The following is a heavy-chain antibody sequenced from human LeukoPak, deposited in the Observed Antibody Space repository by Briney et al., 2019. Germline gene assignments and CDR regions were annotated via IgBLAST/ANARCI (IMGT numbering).Heavy chain of an antibody. D-gene: IGHD6-6*01. J-gene: IGHJ4*02. V-gene: IGHV1-2*02. CDR1: GYTITGYY. CDR3: ARDGDSSSSVTDY. Sequence: ASVKVSCKASGYTITGYYMHWVRQAPGQGLEWMGWINPNSGGTNYAQKFQGRVTMTRDTSISTAYMELSRLRPDDTAVYYCARDGDSSSSVTDYWAREPWSPSPQ. CDR2: INPNSGGT.